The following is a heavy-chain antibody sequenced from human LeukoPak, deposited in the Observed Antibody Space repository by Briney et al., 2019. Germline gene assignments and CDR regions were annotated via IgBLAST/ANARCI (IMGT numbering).Heavy chain of an antibody. CDR2: ISSSGSTI. D-gene: IGHD3-10*01. Sequence: GGSLRLSCAASGFTFSSYEMNWVRQAPGKGLEWVSYISSSGSTIYYADSVKGRFTISRDNAKNSLYLQMNSLRAEDTAVYYCARGSWLRGFDYWGQGTLVTVSS. CDR1: GFTFSSYE. V-gene: IGHV3-48*03. J-gene: IGHJ4*02. CDR3: ARGSWLRGFDY.